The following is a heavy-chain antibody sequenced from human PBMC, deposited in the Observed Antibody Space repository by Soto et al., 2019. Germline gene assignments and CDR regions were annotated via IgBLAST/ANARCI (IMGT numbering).Heavy chain of an antibody. Sequence: QVQLQESGPGLVKPSGTLSLTCAVSGDSISSDKWWSWVRQPPGKGLEWIGEIHHSGRTNYNPSLKSRVTILVEKSKNQVSLELSSMTAADTAVYYCARGSDWQFDSWGQGTLVTVPS. CDR3: ARGSDWQFDS. J-gene: IGHJ4*02. V-gene: IGHV4-4*02. CDR2: IHHSGRT. CDR1: GDSISSDKW. D-gene: IGHD2-21*02.